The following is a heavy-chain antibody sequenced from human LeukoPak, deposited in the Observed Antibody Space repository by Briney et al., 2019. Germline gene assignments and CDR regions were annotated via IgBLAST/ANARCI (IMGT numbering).Heavy chain of an antibody. CDR1: GFTFSSYS. Sequence: SGGSLRLPCAASGFTFSSYSMNWVRQAPGKGLEWVGRSRNKANSYTTEYAASVKGRCTISRDDSKNSVYLQMNSLKTEDTAVYYCVRVGSGSYTRDFDYWGQGTLVTVSS. CDR2: SRNKANSYTT. J-gene: IGHJ4*02. V-gene: IGHV3-72*01. CDR3: VRVGSGSYTRDFDY. D-gene: IGHD1-26*01.